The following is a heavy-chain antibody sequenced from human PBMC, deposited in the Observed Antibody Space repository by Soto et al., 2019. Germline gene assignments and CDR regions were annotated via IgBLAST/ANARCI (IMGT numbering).Heavy chain of an antibody. CDR1: GFTLSSYS. CDR3: AKVSRPSRISYPDYDY. Sequence: QVQLVESGGGVVHPGTSLRLSRAASGFTLSSYSIHLVRQAPAKGLDWVAVISYDGTTQFSGVSVKGRFIGSRDNSINTLYLQLHNLQAEHTAVYYCAKVSRPSRISYPDYDYWGQGTLVTVSS. D-gene: IGHD2-2*01. J-gene: IGHJ4*02. CDR2: ISYDGTTQ. V-gene: IGHV3-30-3*02.